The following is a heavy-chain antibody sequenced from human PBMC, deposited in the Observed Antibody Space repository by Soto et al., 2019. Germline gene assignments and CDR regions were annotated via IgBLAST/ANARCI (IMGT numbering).Heavy chain of an antibody. CDR2: ISYDGSNK. V-gene: IGHV3-30-3*01. Sequence: QVQLVESGGGVVQPGRSLRLSCAASGFTFSSYAMHWVRQAPGKGLEWVAVISYDGSNKYYADSVKGRFTISRDNSKNTLYLQMNSMSAEDTAVYYCARDVDYGDYVAAFDIWGQGTMVTVSS. CDR1: GFTFSSYA. D-gene: IGHD4-17*01. J-gene: IGHJ3*02. CDR3: ARDVDYGDYVAAFDI.